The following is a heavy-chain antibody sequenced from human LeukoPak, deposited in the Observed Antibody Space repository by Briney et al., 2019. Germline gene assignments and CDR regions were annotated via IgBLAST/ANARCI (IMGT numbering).Heavy chain of an antibody. CDR1: GVSISSSNW. Sequence: PSETLSLTCAVSGVSISSSNWWSWVRQPPGKGLEWIGEIYHSGSTNYNPSLKSRVTISVDKSKNQFSLKLSSVTAADTAVYYCARVVRGVHNWFDPWGQGTLVTVSS. CDR2: IYHSGST. CDR3: ARVVRGVHNWFDP. D-gene: IGHD3-10*01. V-gene: IGHV4-4*02. J-gene: IGHJ5*02.